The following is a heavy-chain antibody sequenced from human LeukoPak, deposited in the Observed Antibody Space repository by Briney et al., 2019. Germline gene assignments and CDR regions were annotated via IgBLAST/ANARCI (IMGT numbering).Heavy chain of an antibody. CDR1: GFTLSSNY. Sequence: SGGSLRLSCAASGFTLSSNYMSWVRQAPGKGLEWVSVIYSGGSTYYADSVKGRFTISRDNSRNTVCMQMDSLRAEDTAIYYCAGDRNSDWYSPLDYWGQGSQVTVSP. CDR3: AGDRNSDWYSPLDY. J-gene: IGHJ4*02. V-gene: IGHV3-53*01. D-gene: IGHD6-19*01. CDR2: IYSGGST.